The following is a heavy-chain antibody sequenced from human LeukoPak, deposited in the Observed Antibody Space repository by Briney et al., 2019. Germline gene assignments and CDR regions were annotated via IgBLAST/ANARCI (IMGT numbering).Heavy chain of an antibody. Sequence: GGSLRLSCAASGFTFSSYDMHWVRQATGKGLEWVSAIGTAGDTYYPGSVKGRFTISRENAKNFLYLQMNSLRAGDTAVYYCARDLLAAAGTGSAFDIWGQGTMVTVSS. V-gene: IGHV3-13*01. D-gene: IGHD6-13*01. CDR2: IGTAGDT. CDR3: ARDLLAAAGTGSAFDI. CDR1: GFTFSSYD. J-gene: IGHJ3*02.